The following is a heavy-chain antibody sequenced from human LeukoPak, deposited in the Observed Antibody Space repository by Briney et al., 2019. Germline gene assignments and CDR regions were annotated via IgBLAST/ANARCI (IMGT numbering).Heavy chain of an antibody. CDR1: GVSFSSYW. CDR2: INSDGSST. J-gene: IGHJ4*02. D-gene: IGHD6-19*01. CDR3: ARVPYSSAWSAQYFDY. Sequence: GGSLRLSCAASGVSFSSYWMHWVRQAPGKGLVWVSRINSDGSSTSYADSVKGRFTISRDNAKNTLYLQMNSLRAEDAAVYYCARVPYSSAWSAQYFDYWGQGTLVTVSS. V-gene: IGHV3-74*01.